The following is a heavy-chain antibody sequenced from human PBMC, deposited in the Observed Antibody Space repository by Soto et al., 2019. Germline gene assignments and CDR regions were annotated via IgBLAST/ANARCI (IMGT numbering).Heavy chain of an antibody. V-gene: IGHV3-23*01. J-gene: IGHJ6*03. CDR2: ISGSGGST. CDR1: GFTFSSYA. Sequence: SLRLSCAASGFTFSSYAMSWVRQAPGEGLEWVSAISGSGGSTYYADSVKGRFTISRDNSKNTLYLQMNSLRAEDTAVYYCAKDRSAPYYYYYYMDVWAKGTTVTVSS. CDR3: AKDRSAPYYYYYYMDV.